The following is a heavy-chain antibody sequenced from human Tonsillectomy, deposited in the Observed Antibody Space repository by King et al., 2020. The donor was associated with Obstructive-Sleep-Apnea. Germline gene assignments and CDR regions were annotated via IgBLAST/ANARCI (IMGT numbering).Heavy chain of an antibody. Sequence: VQLVESGGGLVQPGGSLRLSCAASGFTFSSYWMSWVRQAPGKGLEWVANIKQDGSEKYYVDSVKGRFTISRDNAKNSLYLQMNSLRAEDTAVYYCARDRALYYGSGSHRYNWFDPWGQGTLVTVSS. CDR3: ARDRALYYGSGSHRYNWFDP. V-gene: IGHV3-7*01. J-gene: IGHJ5*02. CDR1: GFTFSSYW. CDR2: IKQDGSEK. D-gene: IGHD3-10*01.